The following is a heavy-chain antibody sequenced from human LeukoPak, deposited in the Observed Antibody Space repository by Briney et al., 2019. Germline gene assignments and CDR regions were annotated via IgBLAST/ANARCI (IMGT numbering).Heavy chain of an antibody. D-gene: IGHD5-24*01. V-gene: IGHV3-21*01. CDR3: ARCRNGYRNDVFDI. J-gene: IGHJ3*02. CDR1: GFSFSHYG. CDR2: ISSSSSYI. Sequence: GGSLRLSCAASGFSFSHYGMNWVRQAPGKGLEWVSLISSSSSYIYYADPVKGRFTISRDNAKNSLYLQMNSLRAEDTAVYYCARCRNGYRNDVFDIWRQGTMVTVSS.